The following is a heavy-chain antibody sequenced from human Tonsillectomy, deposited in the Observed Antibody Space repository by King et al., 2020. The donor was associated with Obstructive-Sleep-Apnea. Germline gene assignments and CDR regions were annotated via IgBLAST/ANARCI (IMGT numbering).Heavy chain of an antibody. V-gene: IGHV4-34*01. CDR2: INHTGST. D-gene: IGHD2/OR15-2a*01. Sequence: VQLQQWGAGLLKPSETLSLTCAVYGGSFSGYYWSWIRQPPGKGLEWIGEINHTGSTNYNPSLTSRVTISAHTSRNQFSLKLSSVTAADTAVYYCATYYLPMGFDPWGQGTLVTVSS. CDR3: ATYYLPMGFDP. CDR1: GGSFSGYY. J-gene: IGHJ5*02.